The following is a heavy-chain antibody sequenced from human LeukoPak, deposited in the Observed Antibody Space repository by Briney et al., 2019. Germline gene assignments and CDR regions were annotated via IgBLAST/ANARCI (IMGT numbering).Heavy chain of an antibody. CDR2: LTLSGTNT. CDR3: AKDSPLRTSYHGYFDY. J-gene: IGHJ4*02. D-gene: IGHD3-16*01. Sequence: GGSLRLSCAASGFTFSSYAMSWVRQAPGKGLEGVSALTLSGTNTHYADSVKGRFTISRDVSKNTLYLQMNTLRAEDTAVYYCAKDSPLRTSYHGYFDYWGQGTLVTVSS. V-gene: IGHV3-23*01. CDR1: GFTFSSYA.